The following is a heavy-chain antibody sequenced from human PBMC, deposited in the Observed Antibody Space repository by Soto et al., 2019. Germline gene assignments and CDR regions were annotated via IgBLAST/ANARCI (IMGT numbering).Heavy chain of an antibody. CDR1: WFSLSNARMG. Sequence: QVTLKESGPVLVKPTETLTLTCTVSWFSLSNARMGVSWIRQPPGKALEWLAHIFSNDEKSYSTSLKSRLTIPHATSKSQVVLTMTGMAPVDTATYYCAGTGAKGFYFDYGGQVTLVTVSS. CDR2: IFSNDEK. V-gene: IGHV2-26*01. J-gene: IGHJ4*02. D-gene: IGHD1-26*01. CDR3: AGTGAKGFYFDY.